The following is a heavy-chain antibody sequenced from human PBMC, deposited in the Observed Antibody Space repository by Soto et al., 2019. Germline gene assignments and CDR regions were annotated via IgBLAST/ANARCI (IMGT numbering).Heavy chain of an antibody. D-gene: IGHD3-22*01. J-gene: IGHJ4*02. CDR1: GFTFSSYS. CDR3: ARETYYYDSSGYSYPHFDY. CDR2: ISSSSSTI. V-gene: IGHV3-48*01. Sequence: GGSLRLSCAASGFTFSSYSMNWVRQAPGKGLEWVSYISSSSSTIYYADSVKGRFTISRDNAKNSLYLQMNSLRAEDTAVYYCARETYYYDSSGYSYPHFDYWGQGTLVTVSS.